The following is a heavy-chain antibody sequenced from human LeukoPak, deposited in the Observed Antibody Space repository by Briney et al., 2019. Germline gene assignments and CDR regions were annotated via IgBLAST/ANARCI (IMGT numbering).Heavy chain of an antibody. Sequence: SETLSLTCTVSGASFSSSTYYWGWIRQPPGKGLEWIGSISYSGSTYYSPSLKSQVTMSVDTSKNQFSLKLSSVTAADTAVYYCARHAGGIAAAGTRPFDYWGQGTLVTVSS. V-gene: IGHV4-39*01. CDR1: GASFSSSTYY. J-gene: IGHJ4*02. CDR2: ISYSGST. CDR3: ARHAGGIAAAGTRPFDY. D-gene: IGHD6-13*01.